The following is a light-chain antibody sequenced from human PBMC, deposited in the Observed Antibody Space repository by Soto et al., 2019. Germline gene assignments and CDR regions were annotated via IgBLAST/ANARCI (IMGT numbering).Light chain of an antibody. V-gene: IGKV1-17*01. Sequence: DIQMTQSPSSLPASVGDRVTLTCRASQGITNDLAWYQQKPGRAPKRLIYHASSLQRGVPSRFSGSGSGTEFTLTINSLQPEDFATYYCLQHNTYPLTFGQGTRLEIK. CDR1: QGITND. J-gene: IGKJ5*01. CDR2: HAS. CDR3: LQHNTYPLT.